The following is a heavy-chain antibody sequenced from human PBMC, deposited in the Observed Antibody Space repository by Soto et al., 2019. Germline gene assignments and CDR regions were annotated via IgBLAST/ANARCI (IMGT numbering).Heavy chain of an antibody. Sequence: GESLKISCKGSGYTFTDYWIGWVRQLPGKGLEWMGIIYPGDSDTRYSLSFQGQVTITADKSTSTAYLQWNTLKASDTAVYYCASQYSDLTHGSGSYYYYYGMDVWGQGTTVTVSS. CDR2: IYPGDSDT. J-gene: IGHJ6*02. CDR3: ASQYSDLTHGSGSYYYYYGMDV. D-gene: IGHD3-10*01. CDR1: GYTFTDYW. V-gene: IGHV5-51*01.